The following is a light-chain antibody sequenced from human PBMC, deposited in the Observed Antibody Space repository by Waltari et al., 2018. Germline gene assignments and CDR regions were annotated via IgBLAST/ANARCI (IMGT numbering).Light chain of an antibody. J-gene: IGLJ2*01. CDR2: DVT. V-gene: IGLV2-11*01. CDR3: CTYVGTSVV. CDR1: SSDVGRYIY. Sequence: QSALTQPRPVSGSPGQSVTISCTGTSSDVGRYIYVSWYQQHPGKAPNLLMYDVTKRPSGVPNRFSGSKSGNTASLTISGLQAEDAADYYCCTYVGTSVVFGGGTKVTVL.